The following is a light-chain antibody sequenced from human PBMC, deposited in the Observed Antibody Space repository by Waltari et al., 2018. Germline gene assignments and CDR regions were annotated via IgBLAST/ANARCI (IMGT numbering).Light chain of an antibody. CDR2: GAS. V-gene: IGKV3-20*01. Sequence: EIVLTQSPGTLSLPPGERAPLSCRASQSVTRTLAWYQQKPGQAPRLLIYGASNRATGIPDRFSGSGSGTDFSLTISRLEPEDFAVYYCQHYLRLPATFGQGTKVEIK. CDR3: QHYLRLPAT. J-gene: IGKJ1*01. CDR1: QSVTRT.